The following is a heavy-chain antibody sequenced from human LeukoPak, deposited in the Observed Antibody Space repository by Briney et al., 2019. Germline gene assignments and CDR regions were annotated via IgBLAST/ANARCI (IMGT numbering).Heavy chain of an antibody. CDR1: GFTFDDYA. V-gene: IGHV3-7*01. J-gene: IGHJ3*02. D-gene: IGHD3-10*01. CDR3: ARVITMVRGVSGAFDI. CDR2: IKQDGSEK. Sequence: GGSLRLSCATSGFTFDDYAMHWVRQAPGKGLEWVANIKQDGSEKYYVDSVKGRFTISRDNAKNSLYLQMNSLRAEDTAVYYCARVITMVRGVSGAFDIWGQGTMVTVSS.